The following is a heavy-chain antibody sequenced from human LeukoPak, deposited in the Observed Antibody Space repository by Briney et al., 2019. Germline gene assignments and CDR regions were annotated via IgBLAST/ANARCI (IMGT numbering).Heavy chain of an antibody. J-gene: IGHJ6*02. D-gene: IGHD2-15*01. CDR3: ARDRVPYCSGGSCHLVYGMDV. CDR1: GGTFSSYA. V-gene: IGHV1-69*04. CDR2: IIPILGIA. Sequence: GASVKVSCKASGGTFSSYAISWVRQAPGQGLEWMGRIIPILGIANYAQKFQGRVTITADKSTSTAYMELSSLRSEDTAVYYCARDRVPYCSGGSCHLVYGMDVWGQGTTATVSS.